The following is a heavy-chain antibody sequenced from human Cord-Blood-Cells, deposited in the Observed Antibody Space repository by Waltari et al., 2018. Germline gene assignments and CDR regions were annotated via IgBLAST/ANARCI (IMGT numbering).Heavy chain of an antibody. CDR3: ARGEGWGVDY. V-gene: IGHV1-8*03. CDR1: GYTFTSYD. Sequence: QVQLVQSGAEVKKPGASVKVSCKASGYTFTSYDINWVRQATGKGIEWRGWMNPKSCNTGYAQKSQGRVTITRNTSISTAYMERSSLRSEDTAVYYCARGEGWGVDYWGQGTLVTVSS. CDR2: MNPKSCNT. D-gene: IGHD3-16*01. J-gene: IGHJ4*02.